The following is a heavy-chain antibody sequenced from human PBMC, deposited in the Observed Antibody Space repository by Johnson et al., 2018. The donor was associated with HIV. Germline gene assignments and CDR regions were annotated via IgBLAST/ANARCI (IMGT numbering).Heavy chain of an antibody. CDR3: AGNVVAPAAYAFDI. Sequence: VQLVESRGDLVQPGGSLRLSCAASGFTVNNKYMSWVRQPPGKGLEWVSVIYSGGSTYYADSVKGRFTISRDSSKNTLYLQMNSLRAEDTAVYYCAGNVVAPAAYAFDIWGQGTMVTVSS. D-gene: IGHD2-2*01. CDR1: GFTVNNKY. J-gene: IGHJ3*02. CDR2: IYSGGST. V-gene: IGHV3-66*01.